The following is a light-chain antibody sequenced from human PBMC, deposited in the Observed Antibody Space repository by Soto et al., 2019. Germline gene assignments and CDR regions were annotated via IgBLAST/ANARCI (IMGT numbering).Light chain of an antibody. Sequence: DLQMTQSPSSLSASVGDRVTITCQASQDISDYLNWYQQEPGKAPKLLIYDASNLETGVPSRFSRSRSGAEFTFTISSLQPEDIAAYYCQQYDNLPRTFGQGTKLEIK. J-gene: IGKJ2*02. CDR2: DAS. CDR3: QQYDNLPRT. CDR1: QDISDY. V-gene: IGKV1-33*01.